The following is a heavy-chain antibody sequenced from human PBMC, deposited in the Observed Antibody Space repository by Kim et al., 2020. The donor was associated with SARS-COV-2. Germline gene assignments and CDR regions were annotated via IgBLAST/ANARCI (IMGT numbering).Heavy chain of an antibody. CDR2: INPYTDKT. V-gene: IGHV1-2*02. CDR3: ARSNGWSHFDN. J-gene: IGHJ4*02. Sequence: ASVKVSCKTSGYMFTSHYIHWVRQAPGQGLEWMGWINPYTDKTHYAQRFQGRVTVTGDTSISTAYMELSSLKSDDTAVYYCARSNGWSHFDNWGQGVPVTVSS. CDR1: GYMFTSHY. D-gene: IGHD6-19*01.